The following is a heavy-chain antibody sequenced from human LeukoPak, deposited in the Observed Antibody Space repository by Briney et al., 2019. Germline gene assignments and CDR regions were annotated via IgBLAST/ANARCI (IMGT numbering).Heavy chain of an antibody. D-gene: IGHD6-19*01. CDR1: GGTFSSYA. CDR2: INTNTGNP. CDR3: ARVRAVAANYYYYGMDV. J-gene: IGHJ6*02. Sequence: ASVKVSCKASGGTFSSYAISWVRQAPGQGLEWMGWINTNTGNPTYAQGFTGRFVFSLDTSVSTAYLQISSLKAEDTAVYYCARVRAVAANYYYYGMDVWGQGTTVTVSS. V-gene: IGHV7-4-1*02.